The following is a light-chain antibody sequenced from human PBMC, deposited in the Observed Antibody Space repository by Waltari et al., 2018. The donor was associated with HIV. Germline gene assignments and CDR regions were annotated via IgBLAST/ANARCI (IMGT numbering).Light chain of an antibody. CDR1: QPIGSS. CDR3: QQYHTNPLT. CDR2: GAS. J-gene: IGKJ4*01. V-gene: IGKV1-8*01. Sequence: AIRMTQSPSPFSASTGDRVTITFRANQPIGSSLAWYQQKPGEAPYLLVYGASTLQSGVPSRFSGSGSGTDFTLTITCLPVEDFATYFCQQYHTNPLTFGGGSKVEI.